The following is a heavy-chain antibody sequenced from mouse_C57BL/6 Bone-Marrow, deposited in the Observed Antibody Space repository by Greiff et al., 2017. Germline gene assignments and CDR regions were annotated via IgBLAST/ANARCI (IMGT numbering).Heavy chain of an antibody. CDR2: IDPETGGT. D-gene: IGHD1-1*01. CDR1: GYTFTDYE. Sequence: VQLQQSGAELVRPGASVTLSCKASGYTFTDYEMHWVKQTPVHGLEWIGAIDPETGGTAYNQKFKGKAILTADKSSSTAYMELRSLTSEDSAVYYCTRSIYYYGSSYIYWGQGTTLTVFS. CDR3: TRSIYYYGSSYIY. J-gene: IGHJ2*01. V-gene: IGHV1-15*01.